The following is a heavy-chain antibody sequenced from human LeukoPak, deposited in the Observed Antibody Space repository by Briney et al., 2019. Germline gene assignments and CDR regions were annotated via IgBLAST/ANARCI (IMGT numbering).Heavy chain of an antibody. CDR3: ARDQYFDY. J-gene: IGHJ4*02. CDR2: ISRGGNSI. CDR1: GFTFSDYY. Sequence: GGSLRLSCAASGFTFSDYYMGWIRQAPGKGLEWVSSISRGGNSIYYADSVRGRFTISRDNAKNSLYLQMDSLTAEDTAVYYCARDQYFDYRGQGTLVTVSS. V-gene: IGHV3-11*01. D-gene: IGHD4-11*01.